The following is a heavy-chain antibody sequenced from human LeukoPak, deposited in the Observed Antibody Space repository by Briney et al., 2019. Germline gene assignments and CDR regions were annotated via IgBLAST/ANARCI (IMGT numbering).Heavy chain of an antibody. J-gene: IGHJ6*02. CDR1: GFTFSSYA. CDR2: ISGSGGST. V-gene: IGHV3-23*01. CDR3: AREEYYYDSSGYYSYGMDV. Sequence: GGSLRLSCAASGFTFSSYAMSWVRQAPGKGLEWVSAISGSGGSTYYADSVKGRFTISRDNSKNTLYLQMNSLRAEDTAVYYCAREEYYYDSSGYYSYGMDVWGQGTTVTVSS. D-gene: IGHD3-22*01.